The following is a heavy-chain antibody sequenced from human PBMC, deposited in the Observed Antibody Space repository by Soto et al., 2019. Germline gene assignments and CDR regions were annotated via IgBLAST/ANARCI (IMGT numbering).Heavy chain of an antibody. CDR1: GFTLSSYA. V-gene: IGHV3-23*01. CDR3: AKDPGTTPWFDP. J-gene: IGHJ5*02. CDR2: VSGGGGST. D-gene: IGHD1-7*01. Sequence: GGSLRLSCAASGFTLSSYAMSWVRQAPGKGLEWVSAVSGGGGSTYYADSVKGRFTISRDNSKNTLYLQMNSLRAEDTAVYYCAKDPGTTPWFDPWGQGTLVTVSS.